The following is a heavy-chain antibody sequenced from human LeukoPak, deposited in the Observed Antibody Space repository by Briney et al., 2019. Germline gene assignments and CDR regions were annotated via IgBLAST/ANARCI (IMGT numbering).Heavy chain of an antibody. J-gene: IGHJ1*01. D-gene: IGHD3-10*01. Sequence: GGSLRLSCAASGFTLSSYGMSWVRQAPGKGLGWVSAISGSGGSTYYADSVKGRFTISRDNSKNTLYLQMNSLRAEDTAVYYCANLVLLWFGELSGELQHWGQGTLVTVSS. V-gene: IGHV3-23*01. CDR2: ISGSGGST. CDR1: GFTLSSYG. CDR3: ANLVLLWFGELSGELQH.